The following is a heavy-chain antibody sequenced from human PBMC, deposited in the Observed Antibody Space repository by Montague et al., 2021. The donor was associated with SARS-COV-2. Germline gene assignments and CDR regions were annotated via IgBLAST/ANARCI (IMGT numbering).Heavy chain of an antibody. CDR3: ARQITMVREPFDS. D-gene: IGHD3-10*01. J-gene: IGHJ4*02. Sequence: SETLSLTCNVAGDSVSRSYWNWIRQSPGKGLEWIGNIYYYGSVNYNPSLKSRLSISLDTSKNQLSLTLTSVTAADTATYYCARQITMVREPFDSWGQGTLVLVSS. V-gene: IGHV4-59*08. CDR1: GDSVSRSY. CDR2: IYYYGSV.